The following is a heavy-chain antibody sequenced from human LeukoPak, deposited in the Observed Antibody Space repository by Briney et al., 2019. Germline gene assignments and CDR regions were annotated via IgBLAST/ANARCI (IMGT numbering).Heavy chain of an antibody. D-gene: IGHD3-22*01. V-gene: IGHV3-21*01. CDR1: GFTFSSIG. J-gene: IGHJ4*02. Sequence: GGTLRLSCAASGFTFSSIGMSWVRQAPGKGLAWVSAISGSSSSTYYADSVKGRFTISRDNAKNSLYLQMNSLRAEDTAVYYCARASYDSTRNPLGYWGQGTLVTVSS. CDR2: ISGSSSST. CDR3: ARASYDSTRNPLGY.